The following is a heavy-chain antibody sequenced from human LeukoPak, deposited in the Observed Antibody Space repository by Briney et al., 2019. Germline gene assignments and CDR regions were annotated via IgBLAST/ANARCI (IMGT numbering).Heavy chain of an antibody. CDR2: ISSSSSTI. J-gene: IGHJ6*02. V-gene: IGHV3-48*01. D-gene: IGHD2-21*02. Sequence: GGSLRLSCAASGFTFSSYSMNWVRQAPGKGLEWVSYISSSSSTIYYADSVKGRFTISRDNAKNSLYLQMNSLRAEDTAVYYCAREGSVIVVVTAIPWYYGMDVWGQGTTVTVSS. CDR3: AREGSVIVVVTAIPWYYGMDV. CDR1: GFTFSSYS.